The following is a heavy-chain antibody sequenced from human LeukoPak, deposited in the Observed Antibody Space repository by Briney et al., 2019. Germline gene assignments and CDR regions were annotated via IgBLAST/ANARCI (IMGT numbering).Heavy chain of an antibody. CDR3: ARTTEAHSWRTRYYDYYMDV. D-gene: IGHD1-1*01. CDR1: GFTFSSYA. V-gene: IGHV3-23*01. Sequence: GGSLRLSCAASGFTFSSYAMSWVRQAPKKGLEWVSAISGSGGSTYYADSVKGRFTISRDNSKNTLYLQMNSLRAEDTAVYYCARTTEAHSWRTRYYDYYMDVWGKGTTVTVSS. J-gene: IGHJ6*03. CDR2: ISGSGGST.